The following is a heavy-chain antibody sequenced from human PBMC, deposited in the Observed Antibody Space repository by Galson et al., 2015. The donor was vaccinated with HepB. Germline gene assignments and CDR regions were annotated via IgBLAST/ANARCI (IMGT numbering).Heavy chain of an antibody. CDR3: ASPRRDGYNSLDYDC. D-gene: IGHD5-24*01. CDR2: INPNTGGT. J-gene: IGHJ4*02. Sequence: SVKVSCKASGYTFTGYYIHWLRQAPGRGLEWMGWINPNTGGTNYAQTFQGRVTLARDASITTAYMELSRLRSDDPAVYYCASPRRDGYNSLDYDCWGQGTLVTVSS. CDR1: GYTFTGYY. V-gene: IGHV1-2*02.